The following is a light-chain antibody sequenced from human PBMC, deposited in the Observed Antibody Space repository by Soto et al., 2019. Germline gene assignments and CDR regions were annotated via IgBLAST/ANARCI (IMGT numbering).Light chain of an antibody. CDR1: QDIGSW. CDR3: QQANSFPLT. V-gene: IGKV1D-12*01. Sequence: DIQVTQSPASVSASVGDRVTITCRAGQDIGSWLSWYQHKPGKAPKLLISTASSLQNGVPSRFSGSRTGTEFTLTISSLQPEDFASYYCQQANSFPLTFCGGTKVDIK. CDR2: TAS. J-gene: IGKJ4*01.